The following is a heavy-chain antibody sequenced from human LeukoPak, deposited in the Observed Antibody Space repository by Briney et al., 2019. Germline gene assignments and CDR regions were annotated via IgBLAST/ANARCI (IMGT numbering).Heavy chain of an antibody. Sequence: SETLSLTCTVSGGSISSYYWSWIRQPPGKGLEWIGYIYYSGSTNYNPSLKSRVTISVDTSKNQFPLKLSSVTAADTAVYYCARLEAAAGCDYWGQGTLVTVSS. CDR1: GGSISSYY. V-gene: IGHV4-59*08. J-gene: IGHJ4*02. CDR3: ARLEAAAGCDY. D-gene: IGHD6-13*01. CDR2: IYYSGST.